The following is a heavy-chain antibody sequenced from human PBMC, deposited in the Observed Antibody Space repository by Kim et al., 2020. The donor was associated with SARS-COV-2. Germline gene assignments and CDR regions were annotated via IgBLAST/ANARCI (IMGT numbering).Heavy chain of an antibody. CDR3: ARDLGYSYVKDAFDI. V-gene: IGHV4-39*07. D-gene: IGHD5-18*01. Sequence: SETLSLTCTVSGGSISSSSYYWGWIRQPPGKGLEWIGSIYYSGSTYYNPSLESRVTISVDTSKNQFSLKLSSVTAADTAVYYCARDLGYSYVKDAFDIWGQGTMVTVSS. CDR1: GGSISSSSYY. CDR2: IYYSGST. J-gene: IGHJ3*02.